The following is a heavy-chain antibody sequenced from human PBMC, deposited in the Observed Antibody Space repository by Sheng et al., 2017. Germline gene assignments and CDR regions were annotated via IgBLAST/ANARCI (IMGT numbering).Heavy chain of an antibody. D-gene: IGHD3-22*01. CDR2: MNPNSGNT. Sequence: QVQLVQSGAEVKKPGASVKVSCKASGYTFTSYDINWVRQATGQGLEWMGWMNPNSGNTGYAQKFQGRVTITRNTSISTAYMELSSLRSEDTAVYYCARVSDSSVLRYYYYYMDVWGKGTTVTVSS. CDR3: ARVSDSSVLRYYYYYMDV. J-gene: IGHJ6*03. V-gene: IGHV1-8*03. CDR1: GYTFTSYD.